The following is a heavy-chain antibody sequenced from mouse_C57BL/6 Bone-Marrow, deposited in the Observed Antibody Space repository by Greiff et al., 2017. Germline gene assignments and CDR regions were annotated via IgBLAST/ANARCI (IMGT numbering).Heavy chain of an antibody. D-gene: IGHD1-1*01. CDR2: IDPSDSYT. CDR1: GYTFTSYW. Sequence: VKLQESGAELVKPGASVKLSCKASGYTFTSYWMQWVKQRPGQGLEWIGEIDPSDSYTNYNQKFKGKATLTVDTSSSTAYMQLSSLTSEDSAVYYCAREVVMYYFDYWGQGTTLTVSS. CDR3: AREVVMYYFDY. J-gene: IGHJ2*01. V-gene: IGHV1-50*01.